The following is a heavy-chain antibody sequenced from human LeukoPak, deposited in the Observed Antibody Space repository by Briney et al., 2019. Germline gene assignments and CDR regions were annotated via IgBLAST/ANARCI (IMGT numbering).Heavy chain of an antibody. CDR2: ISYDGSNK. CDR1: GFTFSSYA. Sequence: GGSLRLSCAASGFTFSSYAMHWVRQAPGKGLEWVAVISYDGSNKYYADSVKGRFTISRDNAKNTLNLQMNSLTAEDTAVYYCARAYYGSGSYFVDYWGQGTLVTVSS. D-gene: IGHD3-10*01. V-gene: IGHV3-30*04. CDR3: ARAYYGSGSYFVDY. J-gene: IGHJ4*02.